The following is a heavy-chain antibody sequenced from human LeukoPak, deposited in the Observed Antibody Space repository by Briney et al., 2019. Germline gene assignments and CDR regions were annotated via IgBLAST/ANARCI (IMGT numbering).Heavy chain of an antibody. CDR1: GFTFSSYS. CDR2: ISSSSSYI. CDR3: ARDEPDAFDI. D-gene: IGHD1-14*01. V-gene: IGHV3-21*01. J-gene: IGHJ3*02. Sequence: PGGSLRLSCAAPGFTFSSYSMNWVRQAPGKGLEWVSSISSSSSYIYYADSVKGRFTISRDNSKNTLYLQMNSLRAEDTAVYYCARDEPDAFDIWGQGTMVTVSS.